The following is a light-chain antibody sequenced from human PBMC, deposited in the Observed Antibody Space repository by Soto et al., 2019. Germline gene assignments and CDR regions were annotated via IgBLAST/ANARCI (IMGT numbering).Light chain of an antibody. CDR2: TVS. CDR1: QSLLDSDDGNTY. CDR3: MQRIEFPLT. J-gene: IGKJ4*01. Sequence: DIVMTQTPLSLPVTPGEPASISCRSSQSLLDSDDGNTYLDWYLQKPGQSPQLLIYTVSYRASGVPDRSSGSGSGTDFTLKISRVEAEDVGVYYCMQRIEFPLTFGGGTKVEIK. V-gene: IGKV2-40*01.